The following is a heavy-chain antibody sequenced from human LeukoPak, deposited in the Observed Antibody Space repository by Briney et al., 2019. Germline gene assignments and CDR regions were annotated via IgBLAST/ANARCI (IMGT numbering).Heavy chain of an antibody. V-gene: IGHV3-7*01. CDR3: ARGYFSGSGSLWDAFDI. CDR2: IKQDGSEK. J-gene: IGHJ3*02. D-gene: IGHD3-10*01. CDR1: GVTFSSYW. Sequence: PGGSLRLSCAASGVTFSSYWMSWVGQAPGKGLEWVANIKQDGSEKYYVDSVKGRFTISRDNAKNSLYLQMNSLRAEDTAVYYCARGYFSGSGSLWDAFDIWGQGTMVTVSS.